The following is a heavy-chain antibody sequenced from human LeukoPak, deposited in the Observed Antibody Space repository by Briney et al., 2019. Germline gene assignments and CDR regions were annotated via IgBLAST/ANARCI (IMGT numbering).Heavy chain of an antibody. D-gene: IGHD5-12*01. J-gene: IGHJ6*03. CDR1: GVIFSSDV. Sequence: GWSLRLSCAASGVIFSSDVMHGVRQAPGKGLEWVAFIRYDGSIKYYADSVKGRFTISRDNSKSTLYLQMSSLTAEDTAVYYCAKDNVKVTTIRRVPHYMDVWGKGATVTISS. V-gene: IGHV3-30*02. CDR2: IRYDGSIK. CDR3: AKDNVKVTTIRRVPHYMDV.